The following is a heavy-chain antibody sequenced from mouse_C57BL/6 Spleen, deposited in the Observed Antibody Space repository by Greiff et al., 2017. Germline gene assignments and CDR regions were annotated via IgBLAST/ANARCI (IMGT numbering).Heavy chain of an antibody. J-gene: IGHJ1*03. CDR1: GYTFTSYW. Sequence: QVQLQQPGAELVKPGASVKMSCKASGYTFTSYWITWAKQRPGQGLEWIGDIYPGSGSTNYNEKFKSKATLTVDTSSSTAYMQLSSLTSEDSAVYYCARSDGYYGYFDVWGTGTTVTVSS. CDR2: IYPGSGST. D-gene: IGHD2-3*01. CDR3: ARSDGYYGYFDV. V-gene: IGHV1-55*01.